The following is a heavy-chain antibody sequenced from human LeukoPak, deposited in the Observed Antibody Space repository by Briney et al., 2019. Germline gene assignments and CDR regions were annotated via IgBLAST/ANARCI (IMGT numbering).Heavy chain of an antibody. Sequence: SETLSLTCTVSGGSVSSGNYYWSWIRQPPGKGLEWIGFMSNSGHTDSNASLKSRVTITVDTSKNQFSLKLKSVTAADTAVYYCARVSVAGTGPDYWGQGTLVTVSS. CDR3: ARVSVAGTGPDY. D-gene: IGHD6-13*01. CDR2: MSNSGHT. CDR1: GGSVSSGNYY. J-gene: IGHJ4*02. V-gene: IGHV4-61*01.